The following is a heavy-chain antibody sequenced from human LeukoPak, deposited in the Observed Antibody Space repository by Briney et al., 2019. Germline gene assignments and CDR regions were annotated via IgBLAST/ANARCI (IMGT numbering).Heavy chain of an antibody. J-gene: IGHJ4*02. CDR1: GFTFSSYG. Sequence: GGSLRLSCAASGFTFSSYGMHWVRQAPGKGRERVAVIWYDGSNKYYADSVKGRFTISRDNSKNTLYLQMNSLRAEDTAVYYCAKDRGGYGDYQRYWGQGTLVTVSS. CDR2: IWYDGSNK. CDR3: AKDRGGYGDYQRY. D-gene: IGHD4-17*01. V-gene: IGHV3-33*06.